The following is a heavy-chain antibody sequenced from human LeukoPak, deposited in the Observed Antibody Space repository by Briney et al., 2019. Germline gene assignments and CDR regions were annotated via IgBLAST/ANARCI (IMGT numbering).Heavy chain of an antibody. CDR1: GFTFTSHG. J-gene: IGHJ4*02. CDR3: ARDLVGGWSCDH. Sequence: GGSLRLSCIVSGFTFTSHGMHWVRQAPGKGLEWVAYIGNDGRDIYYADSLRGRFTTSRDDSKNTVHLQMSSLKVEDTALYYCARDLVGGWSCDHWGQGTLVSVSS. D-gene: IGHD3-16*01. CDR2: IGNDGRDI. V-gene: IGHV3-30*02.